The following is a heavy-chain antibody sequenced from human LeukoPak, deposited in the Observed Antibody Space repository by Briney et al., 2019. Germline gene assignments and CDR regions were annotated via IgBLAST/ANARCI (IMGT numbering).Heavy chain of an antibody. CDR3: ARESSGLGPEYFQH. CDR1: QFPFSSYT. J-gene: IGHJ1*01. D-gene: IGHD3-22*01. CDR2: ISSSSSYI. V-gene: IGHV3-21*01. Sequence: GGSLRLSCAASQFPFSSYTMNWVRQAPGKGLEWVSSISSSSSYIYYADSVKGRFTISRDNAKNSLYLQMNSLRAEDTAVYYCARESSGLGPEYFQHWGQGTLVTVSS.